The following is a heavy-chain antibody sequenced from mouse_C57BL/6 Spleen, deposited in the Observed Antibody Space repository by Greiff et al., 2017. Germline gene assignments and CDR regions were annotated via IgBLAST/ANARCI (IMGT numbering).Heavy chain of an antibody. CDR2: IYPGDGDT. Sequence: QVQLQQSGAELVKPGASVKISCKASGYAFSSYWMNWVKQRPGKGLEWIGQIYPGDGDTNYNGKFKGKATLTADKSSSTAYMQLSSLTSEDSAVYFGARKGATTGRRYYAMDYWGQGTSVTVSS. CDR1: GYAFSSYW. J-gene: IGHJ4*01. V-gene: IGHV1-80*01. CDR3: ARKGATTGRRYYAMDY. D-gene: IGHD3-1*01.